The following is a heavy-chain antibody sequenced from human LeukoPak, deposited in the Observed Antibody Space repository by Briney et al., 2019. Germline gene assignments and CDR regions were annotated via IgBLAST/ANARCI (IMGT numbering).Heavy chain of an antibody. CDR3: ARGYCSSTSCFYFDY. D-gene: IGHD2-2*01. J-gene: IGHJ4*02. V-gene: IGHV1-18*04. Sequence: HAASVMVSCKASAYTFTSYGISCVRQAPGQELQWMGWIIASSGTTNYAQKLQGSVTMTTDTSTSTAYMELRSLRSDDTAVYYCARGYCSSTSCFYFDYWGQGTLVTVSS. CDR1: AYTFTSYG. CDR2: IIASSGTT.